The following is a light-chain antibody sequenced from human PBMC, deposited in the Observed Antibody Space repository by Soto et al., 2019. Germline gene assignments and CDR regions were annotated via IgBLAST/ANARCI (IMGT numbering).Light chain of an antibody. CDR3: QPRSNWPGT. J-gene: IGKJ5*01. CDR1: QSVSSY. V-gene: IGKV3-11*01. CDR2: DAS. Sequence: EIVLTQSPATLSLSPGERATLSCRASQSVSSYLAWYQQKPGQAPRLLIYDASDRATGIPARFSGSGSGTDSTLTISSLEPEDFAVYYCQPRSNWPGTFSQGTRLEIK.